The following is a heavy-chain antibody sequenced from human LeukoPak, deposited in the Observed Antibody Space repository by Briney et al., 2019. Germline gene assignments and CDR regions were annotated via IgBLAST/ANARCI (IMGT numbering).Heavy chain of an antibody. V-gene: IGHV4-59*01. CDR3: ARAYGEYIDY. CDR1: GVSISSYY. D-gene: IGHD4-17*01. Sequence: SETLSLTYTVSGVSISSYYWSWIRQPPGKGLEWIGYIYYSGSTNYNPSLKSRVTISVDTSKNQFSLKLSSVTAADTAVYYCARAYGEYIDYWGQGTLVTVSS. CDR2: IYYSGST. J-gene: IGHJ4*02.